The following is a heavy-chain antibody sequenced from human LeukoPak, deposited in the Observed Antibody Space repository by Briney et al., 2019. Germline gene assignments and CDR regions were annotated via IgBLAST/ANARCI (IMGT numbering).Heavy chain of an antibody. J-gene: IGHJ4*02. CDR3: ARDLGYSYGNFDY. V-gene: IGHV4-39*07. Sequence: SETLSLTCTVSGGSISSSSYYWGWIRQPPGKGLEWIGSIYYSGSTYYNPSLKSRVTISVDTSKNQFSLKLSSVTAADTAVYYCARDLGYSYGNFDYWGQGTLVTVSS. D-gene: IGHD5-18*01. CDR2: IYYSGST. CDR1: GGSISSSSYY.